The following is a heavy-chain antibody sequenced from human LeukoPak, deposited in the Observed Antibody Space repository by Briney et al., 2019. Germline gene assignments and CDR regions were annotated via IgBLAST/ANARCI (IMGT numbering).Heavy chain of an antibody. CDR3: ARDYPLPANHIAVAGREYYFDY. D-gene: IGHD6-19*01. V-gene: IGHV4-4*07. CDR2: IYTSGST. Sequence: SETLSLTCTVSGGSISSYYWSWIRQPAGKGLEWIGRIYTSGSTNYNPSLKSQVTMSVDTSKNQFSLKLSSVTAADTAVYYGARDYPLPANHIAVAGREYYFDYWGQGTLVTVSS. CDR1: GGSISSYY. J-gene: IGHJ4*02.